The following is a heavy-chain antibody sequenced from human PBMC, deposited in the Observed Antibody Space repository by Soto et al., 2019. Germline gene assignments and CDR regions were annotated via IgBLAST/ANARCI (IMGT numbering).Heavy chain of an antibody. V-gene: IGHV3-53*02. CDR3: AADAKGIPFDY. CDR2: IDSGGRT. J-gene: IGHJ4*02. CDR1: GFTVSSNH. Sequence: EVQLVETGGDLIQPGGSLRLSCAVSGFTVSSNHMSWVRQAPGKGLEWVSIIDSGGRTYYADSVKGRFTISRDTSKSTLFLQMNSLRVEDSAVHYCAADAKGIPFDYWGQGTLVTVSS.